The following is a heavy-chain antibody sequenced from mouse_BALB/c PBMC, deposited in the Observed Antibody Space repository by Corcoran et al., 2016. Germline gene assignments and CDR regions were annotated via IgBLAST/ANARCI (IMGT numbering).Heavy chain of an antibody. J-gene: IGHJ4*01. V-gene: IGHV3-6*02. CDR2: ISYDGSN. D-gene: IGHD1-1*02. CDR1: GYSITSGYY. Sequence: DVQLQESGPGLVKPSQSLSLTCSVTGYSITSGYYWNWIRQFPGNKLEWMGYISYDGSNNYNPSLKNRISITRDTSKNQFFLKLNSVTTEDTATYYCARVLWNYYAMDYWGQGTSVTVSS. CDR3: ARVLWNYYAMDY.